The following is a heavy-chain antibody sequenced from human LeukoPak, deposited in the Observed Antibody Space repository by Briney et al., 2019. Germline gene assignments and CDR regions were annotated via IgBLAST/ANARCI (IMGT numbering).Heavy chain of an antibody. Sequence: PGGALRLSCAASRFTLRNAWMSWVRQAPGKGLEWIGDIFSSGYTNYNPSLKSRVTISVDKSKNHFSLKLSSVTAAETAVYYCAPKGPANWYFDLWGRGTRVTVSS. V-gene: IGHV4-4*02. CDR3: APKGPANWYFDL. J-gene: IGHJ2*01. CDR2: IFSSGYT. CDR1: RFTLRNAW. D-gene: IGHD6-25*01.